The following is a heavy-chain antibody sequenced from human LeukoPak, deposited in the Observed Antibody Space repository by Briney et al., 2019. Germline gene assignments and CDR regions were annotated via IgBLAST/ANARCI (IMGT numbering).Heavy chain of an antibody. CDR2: IYYSGST. CDR3: ARIPDIVTYFDY. V-gene: IGHV4-59*08. Sequence: PSETLSLTCTVSGGSISSYYWSWIRQPPGKGLEWIGYIYYSGSTNYNPSLESRVTISVDTSKNRFSLKLSSVTAADTAVYYCARIPDIVTYFDYWGQGTLVTVSS. D-gene: IGHD5-12*01. CDR1: GGSISSYY. J-gene: IGHJ4*02.